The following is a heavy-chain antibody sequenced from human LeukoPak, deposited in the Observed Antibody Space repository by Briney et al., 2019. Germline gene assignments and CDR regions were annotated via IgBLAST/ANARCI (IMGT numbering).Heavy chain of an antibody. CDR3: ARSPAAGNHYYGMDV. CDR1: GFSFSSYA. V-gene: IGHV3-74*01. J-gene: IGHJ6*02. Sequence: PGGSLRLSCAVSGFSFSSYAMSWVRQAPGKGLVWVSRINSDGSSTSYADSVKGRFTISRENAKNSLYLQMNSLRAGDTAVYYCARSPAAGNHYYGMDVWGQGTTVTVSS. D-gene: IGHD6-13*01. CDR2: INSDGSST.